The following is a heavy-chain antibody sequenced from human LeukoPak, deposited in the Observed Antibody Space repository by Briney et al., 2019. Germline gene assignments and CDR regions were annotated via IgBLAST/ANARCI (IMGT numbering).Heavy chain of an antibody. V-gene: IGHV1-46*01. CDR1: GYTFTSYY. Sequence: ASVKVSCKASGYTFTSYYMHWVRQAPGQGLEWMGIINPSGGSTSYAQKFQGRVTMTEDTSTDTAYMELSSLRSEDTAVYYCATSMVTMVRGVIIRSVSSFDYWGQGTLVTVSS. CDR3: ATSMVTMVRGVIIRSVSSFDY. CDR2: INPSGGST. J-gene: IGHJ4*02. D-gene: IGHD3-10*01.